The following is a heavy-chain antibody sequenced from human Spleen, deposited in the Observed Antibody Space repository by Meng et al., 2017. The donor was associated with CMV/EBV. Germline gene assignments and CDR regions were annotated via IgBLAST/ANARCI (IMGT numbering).Heavy chain of an antibody. CDR1: GFIFDDYG. V-gene: IGHV3-20*03. Sequence: TGFIFDDYGMRWVRQLPGKGLEWVSGTNWNGGNTGYAASVKGRFTIFRDNAKNSMYLQMKNLRVEDTALYYCAREPWFSTSSGGDYWGQGVLVTVSS. D-gene: IGHD6-6*01. CDR2: TNWNGGNT. CDR3: AREPWFSTSSGGDY. J-gene: IGHJ4*02.